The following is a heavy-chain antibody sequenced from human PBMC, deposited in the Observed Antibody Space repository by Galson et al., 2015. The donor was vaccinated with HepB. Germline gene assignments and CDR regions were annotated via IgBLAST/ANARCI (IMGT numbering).Heavy chain of an antibody. CDR1: GFTFSSYA. J-gene: IGHJ4*02. CDR2: ISGSGSST. V-gene: IGHV3-23*01. D-gene: IGHD1-1*01. Sequence: SLRLSCAASGFTFSSYAMSWVRQAPGKGLERVRQSPGKGLEWVSAISGSGSSTYYADSVKGRFTISRDNSKNTLYLQMNSLRAEDTAVYYCAKMWNPGWDLDYWGQGTLVTVSS. CDR3: AKMWNPGWDLDY.